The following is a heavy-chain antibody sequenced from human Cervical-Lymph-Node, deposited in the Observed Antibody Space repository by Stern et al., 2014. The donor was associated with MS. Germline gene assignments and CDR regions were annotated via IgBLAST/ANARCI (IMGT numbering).Heavy chain of an antibody. D-gene: IGHD2/OR15-2a*01. V-gene: IGHV3-30-3*01. CDR3: VRPLGTFDYKYGLDV. CDR1: GFTFSYYD. Sequence: VQLVQSGGGVVQPGRSLRLSCAVSGFTFSYYDIHWVRQAPGKGLEWVAVISHDGSNKYYADSVKGRFTTSRDNSKNTVYLQINSLRAEDTAVYYCVRPLGTFDYKYGLDVWGQGTTVTVSS. J-gene: IGHJ6*02. CDR2: ISHDGSNK.